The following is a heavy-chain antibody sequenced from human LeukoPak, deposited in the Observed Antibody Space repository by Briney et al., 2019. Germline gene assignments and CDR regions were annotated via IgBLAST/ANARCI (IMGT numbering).Heavy chain of an antibody. V-gene: IGHV4-39*07. J-gene: IGHJ4*02. CDR1: GGSIGSGGYY. CDR2: INHSGST. Sequence: SETLSLTCTVSGGSIGSGGYYWSWLRQPPGKGLEWIGEINHSGSTNYNPSPKSRVTISVDTSKNQFSLKLSSVTAADTAVYYCARVEYAVDYWGQGTLVTVSS. CDR3: ARVEYAVDY. D-gene: IGHD2-2*01.